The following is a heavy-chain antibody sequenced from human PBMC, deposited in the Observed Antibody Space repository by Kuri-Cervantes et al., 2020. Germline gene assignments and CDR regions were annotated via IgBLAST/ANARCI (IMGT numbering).Heavy chain of an antibody. D-gene: IGHD6-19*01. CDR1: GGSISSGDYY. V-gene: IGHV4-30-4*01. CDR2: IYYSGST. CDR3: ARDPSSGWTYYFDY. J-gene: IGHJ4*02. Sequence: SETLSLTCTVSGGSISSGDYYWSWIRQPPGKGLEWIGYIYYSGSTYYNPSLKSRVTISVDTSKNQFSLKLSSVTAADTAVYYCARDPSSGWTYYFDYWGQGTLVTVSS.